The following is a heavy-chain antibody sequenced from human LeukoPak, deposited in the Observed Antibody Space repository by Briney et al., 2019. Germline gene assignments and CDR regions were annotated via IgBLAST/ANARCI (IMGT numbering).Heavy chain of an antibody. CDR2: IYYSGST. V-gene: IGHV4-39*07. Sequence: SETLSLTCTVPGGSISSSSYYWGWIRQPPGKGLEWIGSIYYSGSTYYNPSLKIRVTISVDTSKNQFSLKLGSVTATDTAVYYCAREDSGYKGSAFDIWGQGTMVTVSS. J-gene: IGHJ3*02. CDR3: AREDSGYKGSAFDI. CDR1: GGSISSSSYY. D-gene: IGHD1-26*01.